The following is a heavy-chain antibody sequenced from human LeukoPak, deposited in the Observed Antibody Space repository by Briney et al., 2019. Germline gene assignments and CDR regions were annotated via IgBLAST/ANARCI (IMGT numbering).Heavy chain of an antibody. CDR1: GDSVSSNTVA. CDR2: TYYKSKWFN. CDR3: ARDSGWLEFDY. Sequence: SQTLSLTCALSGDSVSSNTVAWNWIRQSPSRGLEWLGRTYYKSKWFNDYAMSVKSRITITPDTSKNQFSLQLNSVTPEDTAVYYCARDSGWLEFDYWGQGTLVTVSS. D-gene: IGHD5-12*01. V-gene: IGHV6-1*01. J-gene: IGHJ4*02.